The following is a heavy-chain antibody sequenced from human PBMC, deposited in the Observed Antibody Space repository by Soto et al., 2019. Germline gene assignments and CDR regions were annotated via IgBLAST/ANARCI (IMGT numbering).Heavy chain of an antibody. Sequence: QVQLVQSGAEVKKPGSSVKVSCKASGGTFSSYAISWVRQAPGQGLEWMGGRIPIFGTANYAQKFQGIVTITADESTSTAYMELSSLRSEDTAVYYCARGIVDCSSTSCYGRAYYYYGMDVWGQGTTVTVSS. CDR1: GGTFSSYA. CDR2: RIPIFGTA. J-gene: IGHJ6*02. CDR3: ARGIVDCSSTSCYGRAYYYYGMDV. V-gene: IGHV1-69*01. D-gene: IGHD2-2*01.